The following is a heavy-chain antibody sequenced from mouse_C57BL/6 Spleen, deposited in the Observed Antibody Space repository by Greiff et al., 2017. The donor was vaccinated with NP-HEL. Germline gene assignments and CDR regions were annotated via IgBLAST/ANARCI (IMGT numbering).Heavy chain of an antibody. CDR1: GYTFTSYW. CDR3: ANLYYDYGYAMDY. CDR2: IHPNSGST. J-gene: IGHJ4*01. D-gene: IGHD2-4*01. V-gene: IGHV1-64*01. Sequence: VQLQQSGAELVKPGASVKLSCKASGYTFTSYWMHWVKQRPGQGLEWIGMIHPNSGSTNYNEKFKSKATLTVDKSSSTAYMQLSSLTSEDSAVYYCANLYYDYGYAMDYWGQGTSVTVSS.